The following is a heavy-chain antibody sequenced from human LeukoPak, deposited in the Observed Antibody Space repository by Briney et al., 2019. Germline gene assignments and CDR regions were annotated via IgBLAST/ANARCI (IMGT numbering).Heavy chain of an antibody. Sequence: PGGSLRLSCAASGFTFGAYAMSWVRQAPGKGLEWVSAIGGSGGSTYYADSVKGRFTISRDNSKNTLYLQMNTLRAEDTAVYYCAKGALGSRRHYFFDYWGQGTLVTVSS. J-gene: IGHJ4*02. CDR2: IGGSGGST. V-gene: IGHV3-23*01. CDR1: GFTFGAYA. D-gene: IGHD6-13*01. CDR3: AKGALGSRRHYFFDY.